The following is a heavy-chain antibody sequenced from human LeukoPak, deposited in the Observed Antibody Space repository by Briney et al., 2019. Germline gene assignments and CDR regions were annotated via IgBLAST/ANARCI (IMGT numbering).Heavy chain of an antibody. CDR1: GYTFTSYY. J-gene: IGHJ4*02. CDR2: INPTGGST. CDR3: ARDLLDFDY. Sequence: ASVKVSSKASGYTFTSYYMNWVRQAPGQGLEWMGIINPTGGSTSYAEKFQGIVTMTRDTSTSTVYMELSSLKSEDTAVYYCARDLLDFDYWGQGTLVTVSS. D-gene: IGHD2-15*01. V-gene: IGHV1-46*03.